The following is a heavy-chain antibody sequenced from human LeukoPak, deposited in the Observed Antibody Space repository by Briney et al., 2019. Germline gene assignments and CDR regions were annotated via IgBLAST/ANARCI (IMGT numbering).Heavy chain of an antibody. CDR2: ISSSGSTI. V-gene: IGHV3-11*01. D-gene: IGHD6-13*01. CDR3: AREYGYSSSWYFPLDY. Sequence: GGSLRLSCAASGFTFSDYYMSWIRQAPGKGLEWVSYISSSGSTIYYAASVKGRFTISRDNAKNSLYLQMNSLRAEDTAVYYCAREYGYSSSWYFPLDYWGQGTLVTVSS. CDR1: GFTFSDYY. J-gene: IGHJ4*02.